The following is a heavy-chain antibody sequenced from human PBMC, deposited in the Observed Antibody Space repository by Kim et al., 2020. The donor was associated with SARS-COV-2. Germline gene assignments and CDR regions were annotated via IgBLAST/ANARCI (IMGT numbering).Heavy chain of an antibody. V-gene: IGHV1-69*04. D-gene: IGHD2-21*01. CDR3: ARVAAYCGGDCSFDY. J-gene: IGHJ4*02. Sequence: QEFPGRVTTPADKSTSTAYMELSSLRSEDTAVYYCARVAAYCGGDCSFDYWGQGTLVTVSS.